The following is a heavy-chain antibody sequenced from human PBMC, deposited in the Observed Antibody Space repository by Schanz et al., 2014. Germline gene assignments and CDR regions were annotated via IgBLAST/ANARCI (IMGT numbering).Heavy chain of an antibody. Sequence: EVQLVESGGGLVKPGGSLRLSCAASGITFSGYSMNWVRQAPGKGLEWVSGIGGSGDSTHYADSVKGRFIIARDNSKNTLFLQMDSLRVEDTAVYYCMAMGRNTSHYFDHWGQGTLVTVSS. J-gene: IGHJ4*02. V-gene: IGHV3-23*04. CDR1: GITFSGYS. CDR3: MAMGRNTSHYFDH. D-gene: IGHD1-1*01. CDR2: IGGSGDST.